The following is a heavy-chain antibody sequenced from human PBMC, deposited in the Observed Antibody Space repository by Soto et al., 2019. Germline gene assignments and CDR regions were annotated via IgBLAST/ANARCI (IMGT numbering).Heavy chain of an antibody. D-gene: IGHD4-17*01. J-gene: IGHJ4*02. CDR3: ARGPDDSDVPRWDH. CDR2: INLRGGTT. V-gene: IGHV1-46*02. CDR1: GYNFNQYY. Sequence: QVQLVQSGPEVRKPGASVRLSCATSGYNFNQYYIQWVRQAPGQGLEWMGIINLRGGTTEYAHKFRGRVTVTGATSTRPAYMELSSLRSEDTAVYFCARGPDDSDVPRWDHWGQGTLITVS.